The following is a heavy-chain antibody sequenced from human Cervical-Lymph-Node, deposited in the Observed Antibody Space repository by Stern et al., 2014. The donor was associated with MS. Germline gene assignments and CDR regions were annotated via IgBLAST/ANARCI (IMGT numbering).Heavy chain of an antibody. V-gene: IGHV1-69*01. CDR2: IFPVCGTP. CDR1: GGTFSNFP. Sequence: QVQLVQSGAEVTKPGSSGKVSCKASGGTFSNFPSRLGRQSPGQGLEGMGGIFPVCGTPTYAQEFRGRVTITADVSTSTVYMELSSLRSDDTAVYYCALSSETSDRWYSLGYDLWGQGTLVTVSS. CDR3: ALSSETSDRWYSLGYDL. J-gene: IGHJ5*02. D-gene: IGHD6-13*01.